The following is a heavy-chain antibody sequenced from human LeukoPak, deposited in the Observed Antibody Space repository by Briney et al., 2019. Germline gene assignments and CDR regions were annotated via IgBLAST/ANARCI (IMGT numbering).Heavy chain of an antibody. Sequence: GGSLRLSCAASGFTFDDYAMTWVRQAPGKWLEWVSGINWNGGSTGYADSVKGRFTISRDNAKNSLYLQMNSLRAEDTALYYRARGIYYGSGEYYYYMDVWGKGTTVTVSS. CDR3: ARGIYYGSGEYYYYMDV. V-gene: IGHV3-20*04. CDR2: INWNGGST. CDR1: GFTFDDYA. D-gene: IGHD3-10*01. J-gene: IGHJ6*03.